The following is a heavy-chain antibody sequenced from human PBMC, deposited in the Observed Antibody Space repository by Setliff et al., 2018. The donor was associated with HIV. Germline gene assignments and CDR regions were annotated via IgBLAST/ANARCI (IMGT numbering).Heavy chain of an antibody. Sequence: LRLSCAASGFTFSSYEMNWVRQAPGKGLEWVSYIRSSGSPIYYADSVKGRFTISRDSAKNSLYLQMNSLRAEDTTVYYCAAGNYYLLDYWGQGTLVTVSS. CDR3: AAGNYYLLDY. V-gene: IGHV3-48*03. CDR1: GFTFSSYE. J-gene: IGHJ4*02. CDR2: IRSSGSPI. D-gene: IGHD1-26*01.